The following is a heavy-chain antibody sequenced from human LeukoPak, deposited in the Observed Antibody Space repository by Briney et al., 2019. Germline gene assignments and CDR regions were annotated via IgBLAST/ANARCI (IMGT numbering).Heavy chain of an antibody. D-gene: IGHD6-13*01. CDR2: ISWNSGSI. J-gene: IGHJ4*02. CDR1: GFTFDDYA. V-gene: IGHV3-9*01. CDR3: ARDVAATGTYTDY. Sequence: SLRLSCAASGFTFDDYAMHWVRQAPGKGLEWVSGISWNSGSIGYADSVKGRFTISRDNAKNSLYLQMNSLRTEDTAVYYCARDVAATGTYTDYWGQGTLVTVSS.